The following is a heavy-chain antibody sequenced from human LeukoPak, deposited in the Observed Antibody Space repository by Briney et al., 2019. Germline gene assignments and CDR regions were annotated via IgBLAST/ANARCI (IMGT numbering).Heavy chain of an antibody. J-gene: IGHJ5*02. Sequence: PGGSLRLSCAASGFTFNSYAMTWVRQAPGKGLEWVSAISGGGVNTYYADSVKGRFTISRDNPKNMLYLQMNSLRAEDTAVYYCAKTLGYSGYFSPWGQGTLVTVSS. CDR2: ISGGGVNT. V-gene: IGHV3-23*01. CDR3: AKTLGYSGYFSP. CDR1: GFTFNSYA. D-gene: IGHD3-22*01.